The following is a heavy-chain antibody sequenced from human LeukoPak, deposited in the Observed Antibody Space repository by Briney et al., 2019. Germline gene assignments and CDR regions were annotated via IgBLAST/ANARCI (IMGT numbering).Heavy chain of an antibody. V-gene: IGHV3-48*03. Sequence: GGSLRLSCAASGFTFGSYEMNWVRQAPGKGLEWVSYISSSGSTIYYADSVKGRFTISRDNAKNTLYLQMNSLRAEDTAVYYCAKDRGDMITFGGVIVDYWGQGTLVTVSS. CDR1: GFTFGSYE. D-gene: IGHD3-16*02. CDR2: ISSSGSTI. CDR3: AKDRGDMITFGGVIVDY. J-gene: IGHJ4*02.